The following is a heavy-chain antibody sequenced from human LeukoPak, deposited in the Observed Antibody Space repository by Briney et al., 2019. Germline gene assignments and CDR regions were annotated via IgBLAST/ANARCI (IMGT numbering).Heavy chain of an antibody. Sequence: PGGSLRLSCTVSGFTVSSNSWSWVRQAPGKGLEWVSFIYSGGKTHSSDSVKGRFTISRDNAKNTLYLQMNSLRAEDTAVYYCAKSGDYGDYVLWFGAFDIWGQGTMVTVSS. D-gene: IGHD4-17*01. CDR3: AKSGDYGDYVLWFGAFDI. CDR2: IYSGGKT. CDR1: GFTVSSNS. J-gene: IGHJ3*02. V-gene: IGHV3-53*01.